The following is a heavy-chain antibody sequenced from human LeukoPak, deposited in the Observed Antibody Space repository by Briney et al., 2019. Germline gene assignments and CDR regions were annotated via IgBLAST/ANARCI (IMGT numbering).Heavy chain of an antibody. CDR3: ARTRIDSSGWYWFDP. CDR2: IIPIFGTA. V-gene: IGHV1-69*05. D-gene: IGHD6-19*01. J-gene: IGHJ5*02. Sequence: SVKVSCKASGGTFSSYAISWVRQAPGQGLEWMGGIIPIFGTANYAQKFQGRVTITTDESTSTAYMELSSLRSEDAAVYYCARTRIDSSGWYWFDPWGQGTLVTVSS. CDR1: GGTFSSYA.